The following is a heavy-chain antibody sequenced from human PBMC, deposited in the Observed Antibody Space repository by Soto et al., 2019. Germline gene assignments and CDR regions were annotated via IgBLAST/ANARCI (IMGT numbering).Heavy chain of an antibody. CDR2: IYHTGNA. V-gene: IGHV4-39*01. D-gene: IGHD3-22*01. Sequence: QEWAPGQVSSSGTRSLTSMVFVDSFRISRFYWAWIGHPPGEGLEWFGSIYHTGNAYYNPSLKSRVTISVDTSKNQFSLKLTSVTAADAALYYCARDFFDSSDYTTNWFDPWGQGTLVTVSS. CDR1: VDSFRISRFY. CDR3: ARDFFDSSDYTTNWFDP. J-gene: IGHJ5*02.